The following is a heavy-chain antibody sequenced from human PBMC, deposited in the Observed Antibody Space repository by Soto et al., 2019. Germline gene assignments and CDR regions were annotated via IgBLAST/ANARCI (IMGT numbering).Heavy chain of an antibody. Sequence: GGSLRLSCAASGFTVSSNYMSWVRQAPGKGLEWVSVIYDGGSTYYADSVKGRFTISRDTSKNTLYLQMNSLRAEDTAVYYCAREPPFISYDSSVYWLSWGQGTLVTVSS. V-gene: IGHV3-66*01. D-gene: IGHD3-22*01. J-gene: IGHJ4*02. CDR2: IYDGGST. CDR1: GFTVSSNY. CDR3: AREPPFISYDSSVYWLS.